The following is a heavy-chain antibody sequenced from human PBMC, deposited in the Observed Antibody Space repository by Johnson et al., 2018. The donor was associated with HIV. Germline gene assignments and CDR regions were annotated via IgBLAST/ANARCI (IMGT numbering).Heavy chain of an antibody. CDR1: GFTFSSSW. J-gene: IGHJ3*02. CDR3: ARDGVVPDAFDI. CDR2: IKQDESEK. V-gene: IGHV3-7*01. Sequence: VQLVESGGGVVQPGRSLRLSCAASGFTFSSSWMSWVRQAPGKGLEWVANIKQDESEKYYVDSVKGRFTISRDNAKNSLYLQMNSLRAEDTAVYYCARDGVVPDAFDIWGQGTMVTIS. D-gene: IGHD3-16*01.